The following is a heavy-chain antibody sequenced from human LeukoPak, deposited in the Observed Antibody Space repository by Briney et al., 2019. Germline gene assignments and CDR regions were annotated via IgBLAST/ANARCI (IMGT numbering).Heavy chain of an antibody. CDR2: INHSGST. CDR3: ASVRKGYCSSTSCYAKGYYYYYMDV. V-gene: IGHV4-39*07. D-gene: IGHD2-2*01. CDR1: GGSISSSSYY. J-gene: IGHJ6*03. Sequence: SETLSLTCTVSGGSISSSSYYWGWIRQPPEKGLEWIGEINHSGSTNYNPSLKSRVTISVDTSKSQFSLKLSSVTAADTAVYYCASVRKGYCSSTSCYAKGYYYYYMDVWGKGTTVTISS.